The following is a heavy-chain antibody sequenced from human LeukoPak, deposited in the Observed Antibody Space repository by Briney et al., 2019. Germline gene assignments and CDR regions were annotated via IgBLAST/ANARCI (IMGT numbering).Heavy chain of an antibody. J-gene: IGHJ4*02. CDR2: ILYDGSMQ. Sequence: GGSLRLSCAASGFTFSNSWMHWVRQAPGKGLKWLAVILYDGSMQYYAESMKGRLTISRDNSRNTVYMQMSSLRTEDTAVYYCARDPRGPTTYDSSARDSLDYWGQGTLVTVSS. CDR1: GFTFSNSW. D-gene: IGHD3-22*01. CDR3: ARDPRGPTTYDSSARDSLDY. V-gene: IGHV3-30*03.